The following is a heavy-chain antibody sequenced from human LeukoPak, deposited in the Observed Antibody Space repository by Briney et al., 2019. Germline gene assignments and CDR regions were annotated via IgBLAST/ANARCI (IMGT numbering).Heavy chain of an antibody. D-gene: IGHD1-26*01. CDR3: ARLSGSYYIFDY. V-gene: IGHV1-18*01. Sequence: ASVKVSCKASGYTFTNYGISWMRQAPGQGLEWMGWITTYNGYTNYAQKFQGRVTMTTDTSTSTAYMELRSLRSDDAAVYYCARLSGSYYIFDYWGQGILVTVSS. CDR2: ITTYNGYT. CDR1: GYTFTNYG. J-gene: IGHJ4*02.